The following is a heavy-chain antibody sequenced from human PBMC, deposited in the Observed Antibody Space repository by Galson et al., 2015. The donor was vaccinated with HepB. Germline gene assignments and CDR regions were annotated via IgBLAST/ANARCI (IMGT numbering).Heavy chain of an antibody. Sequence: CAISGDSVSSNSAAWNWIRQSPSRGLEWLGRTYYRSKWYNDYAVSVKSRITINPDTSKNQFFLQLNSVTPEDTAVYYCARGYSSSSDTVDYWGQGTLVTVSS. J-gene: IGHJ4*02. D-gene: IGHD6-6*01. CDR3: ARGYSSSSDTVDY. V-gene: IGHV6-1*01. CDR1: GDSVSSNSAA. CDR2: TYYRSKWYN.